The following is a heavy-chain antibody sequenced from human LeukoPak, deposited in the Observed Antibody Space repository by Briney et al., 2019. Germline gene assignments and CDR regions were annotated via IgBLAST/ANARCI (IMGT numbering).Heavy chain of an antibody. CDR3: ASSFDY. Sequence: SETLSLTCTVSGVSISSTDYYWGWICQPPGKGLEWIGSVYSSGNTYYTPSLNSRVTVSLDSSKNQFSLKLSSVTAADTAVYYCASSFDYWGQGTLVTVSS. V-gene: IGHV4-39*07. CDR1: GVSISSTDYY. J-gene: IGHJ4*02. CDR2: VYSSGNT.